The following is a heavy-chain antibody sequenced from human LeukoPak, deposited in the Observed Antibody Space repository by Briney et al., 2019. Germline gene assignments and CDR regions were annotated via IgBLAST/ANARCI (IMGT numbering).Heavy chain of an antibody. Sequence: GGSLRLSCAASGFTFSSYWMHWVRQAPGKGLVWVSRINSDGSSTSYADSVKGRFTISRDNAKNTLYLQMNSLRAEDTAVYYCARDQSEYYYDSSGYYDEFEYWGQGTLVTVSS. V-gene: IGHV3-74*01. CDR1: GFTFSSYW. CDR2: INSDGSST. D-gene: IGHD3-22*01. CDR3: ARDQSEYYYDSSGYYDEFEY. J-gene: IGHJ4*02.